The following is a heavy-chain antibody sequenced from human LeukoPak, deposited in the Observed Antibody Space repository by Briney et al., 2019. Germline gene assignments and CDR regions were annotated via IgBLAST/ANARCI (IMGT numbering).Heavy chain of an antibody. CDR2: IYYSGST. CDR1: GGSISSGGYS. J-gene: IGHJ6*03. CDR3: ARVAWSGSYVNYSYMDV. D-gene: IGHD3-16*01. Sequence: PSETLSLTCAVSGGSISSGGYSWSWIRQPPGKGLEWIGYIYYSGSTYYNPPLKSRITISVDTSKNQFSLKLTSVTAADTAVYYCARVAWSGSYVNYSYMDVWGKGTTVTVSS. V-gene: IGHV4-30-4*07.